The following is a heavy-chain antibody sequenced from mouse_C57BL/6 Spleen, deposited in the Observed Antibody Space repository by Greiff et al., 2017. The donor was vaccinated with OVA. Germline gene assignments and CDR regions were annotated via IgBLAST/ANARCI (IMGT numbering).Heavy chain of an antibody. D-gene: IGHD2-3*01. CDR3: NDGYYRYWYFDV. J-gene: IGHJ1*03. CDR2: IRLKSDNYAT. CDR1: GFTFSNYW. Sequence: EVKLVESGGGLVQPGGSMKLSCVASGFTFSNYWMNWVRQSPEKGLEWVAQIRLKSDNYATHYAESVKGRFTISRDDSKSSVYLQMNNLRSEDTGIYYSNDGYYRYWYFDVWGTGTTVTVSS. V-gene: IGHV6-3*01.